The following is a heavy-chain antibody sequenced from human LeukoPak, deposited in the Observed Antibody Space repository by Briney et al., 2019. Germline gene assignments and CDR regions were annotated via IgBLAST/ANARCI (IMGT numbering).Heavy chain of an antibody. CDR2: ISSSGSTI. CDR1: GSTFSSYE. Sequence: GGSLRLSCAASGSTFSSYEMNWVRQAPGKGLEWVSYISSSGSTIYYADSVKGRFTISRDNAKNSLYLQMNSLRAEDTAVYYCARDGHSSSWPFDYWGQGTLVTVSS. J-gene: IGHJ4*02. D-gene: IGHD6-13*01. CDR3: ARDGHSSSWPFDY. V-gene: IGHV3-48*03.